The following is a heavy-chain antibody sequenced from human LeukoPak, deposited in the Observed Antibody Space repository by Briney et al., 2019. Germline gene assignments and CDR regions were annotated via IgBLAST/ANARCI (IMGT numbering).Heavy chain of an antibody. CDR3: ARYLGYCSSTSCYTLGYFDY. CDR2: ISAYNGNT. V-gene: IGHV1-18*01. J-gene: IGHJ4*02. D-gene: IGHD2-2*02. Sequence: ASVKVSCKASGYTFTSYGISWVRQAPGQGIEWMGWISAYNGNTNYAQKLQGRVTMTTDTSTSTAYMELRSLRSDDTAVYYCARYLGYCSSTSCYTLGYFDYWGQGTLVTVSS. CDR1: GYTFTSYG.